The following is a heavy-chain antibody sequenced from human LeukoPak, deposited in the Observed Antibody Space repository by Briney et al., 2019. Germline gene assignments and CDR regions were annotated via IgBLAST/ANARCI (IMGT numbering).Heavy chain of an antibody. Sequence: GGSLRLSCATSGFTFSTYWMSWVRQAPGKGLEWVANIKQDGSETYYADSVKGRFTIFGDNAKNSLYLQMDSLRVKDTAVYYCANGDGFDYWGQGTLVIVSS. CDR1: GFTFSTYW. J-gene: IGHJ4*02. V-gene: IGHV3-7*01. CDR2: IKQDGSET. D-gene: IGHD5-24*01. CDR3: ANGDGFDY.